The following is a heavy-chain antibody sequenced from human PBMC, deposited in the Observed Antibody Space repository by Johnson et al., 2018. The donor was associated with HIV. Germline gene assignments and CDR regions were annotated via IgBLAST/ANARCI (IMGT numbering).Heavy chain of an antibody. V-gene: IGHV3-30*14. J-gene: IGHJ3*02. CDR2: ISYDGSNN. D-gene: IGHD1-1*01. Sequence: MQLVESGGGMVRPGGSLRLSCAASGFTFDDYAMHWVRQAPGISYDGSNNYYADCVKGRFTVSRDNSKNTLYLQMNSLRAEDTAVYYCARDVTAGNDAFDIWGQGTVVTVSS. CDR1: GFTFDDYA. CDR3: ARDVTAGNDAFDI.